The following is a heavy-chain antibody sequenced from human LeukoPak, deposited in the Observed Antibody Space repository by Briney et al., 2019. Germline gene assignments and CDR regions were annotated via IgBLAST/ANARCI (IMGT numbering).Heavy chain of an antibody. CDR1: GFTVSSNY. V-gene: IGHV3-53*01. CDR3: ARDSVAVAGTDY. Sequence: GGSLRLSCAASGFTVSSNYMTWVRQAPGKGLEWVSVIYSGGSTYYADSVKGRFTISRDNSKNTPYLQMNSLRAEDTAVYYCARDSVAVAGTDYWGQGTLVTVSS. D-gene: IGHD6-19*01. J-gene: IGHJ4*02. CDR2: IYSGGST.